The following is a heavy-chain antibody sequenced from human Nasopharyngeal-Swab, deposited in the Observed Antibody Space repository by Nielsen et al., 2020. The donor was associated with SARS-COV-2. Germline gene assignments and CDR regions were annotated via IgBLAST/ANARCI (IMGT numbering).Heavy chain of an antibody. J-gene: IGHJ3*02. CDR3: ATGWAGAFNI. V-gene: IGHV3-15*01. Sequence: GGSLRLSCAASGFTFSNAWMNWVRQAPGKGLEWVGRIKSKPDGETTDYAAPVKGRFTISSDDSKTTLYLQMNSLKTEDTAIYYCATGWAGAFNIWGLGTMVTVSS. CDR1: GFTFSNAW. D-gene: IGHD1-26*01. CDR2: IKSKPDGETT.